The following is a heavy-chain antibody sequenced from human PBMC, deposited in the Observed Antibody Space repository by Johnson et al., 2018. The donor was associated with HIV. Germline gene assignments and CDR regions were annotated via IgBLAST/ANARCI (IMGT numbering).Heavy chain of an antibody. Sequence: VQLVESGGGLVKPGGSLRLSCAASGFTFSSYWMSWVRQAPGKGLEWVANIKQDGSENYYVDAVKGRFTISRDNAKNSLYLQLSSLRAEDTAVYYCARERDLDAFDIWGQGTMVTVSS. V-gene: IGHV3-7*01. D-gene: IGHD3-3*01. CDR3: ARERDLDAFDI. CDR1: GFTFSSYW. CDR2: IKQDGSEN. J-gene: IGHJ3*02.